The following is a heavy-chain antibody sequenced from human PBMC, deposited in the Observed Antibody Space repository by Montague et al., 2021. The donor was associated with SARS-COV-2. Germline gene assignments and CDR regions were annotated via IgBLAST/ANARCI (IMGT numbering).Heavy chain of an antibody. CDR1: GGSINNTSYY. CDR2: IFYRGNT. J-gene: IGHJ5*02. V-gene: IGHV4-39*01. D-gene: IGHD6-19*01. CDR3: ARLTTSGSIA. Sequence: SETLSLTCTVSGGSINNTSYYWGWIRQPPGKGLEWIGSIFYRGNTHYNASLKSRVTVSVDTSKNQFSLNLTSVTGADTALYYCARLTTSGSIAWGQGTLVTVSS.